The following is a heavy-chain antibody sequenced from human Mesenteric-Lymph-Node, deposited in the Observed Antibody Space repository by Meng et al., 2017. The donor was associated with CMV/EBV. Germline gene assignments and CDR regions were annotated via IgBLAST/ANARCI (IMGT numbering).Heavy chain of an antibody. CDR1: GFTFSSYS. V-gene: IGHV3-48*04. J-gene: IGHJ4*02. CDR3: ARDLTTSFVLY. Sequence: GESLKISCAASGFTFSSYSMNWVRQAPGKGLEWVSSISYSGSMIYYADSVKGRFTISRDNAKNSLYLQMNSLRGEDTAVYYCARDLTTSFVLYWGQGTLVTVSS. D-gene: IGHD2/OR15-2a*01. CDR2: ISYSGSMI.